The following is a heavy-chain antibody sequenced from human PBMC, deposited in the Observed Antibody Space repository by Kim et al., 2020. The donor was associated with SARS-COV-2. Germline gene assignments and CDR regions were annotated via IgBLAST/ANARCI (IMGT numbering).Heavy chain of an antibody. CDR1: GFTFSSYS. V-gene: IGHV3-21*01. Sequence: LSLTCAASGFTFSSYSMNWVRQAPGKGLEWVSSISSSSSYIYYADSVKGRFTISRDNAKNSLYLQMNSLRAEDTAVYYCARDGGYNWNRRFDYWGQGTLVTVSS. D-gene: IGHD1-20*01. J-gene: IGHJ4*02. CDR2: ISSSSSYI. CDR3: ARDGGYNWNRRFDY.